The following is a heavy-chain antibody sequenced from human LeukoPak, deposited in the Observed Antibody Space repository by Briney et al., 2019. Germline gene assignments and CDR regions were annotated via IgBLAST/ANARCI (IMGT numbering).Heavy chain of an antibody. CDR1: GFPFSSYS. CDR3: AREASMVVHCSDY. D-gene: IGHD2-15*01. CDR2: ISSNGGST. Sequence: PGGAPRLSCCTSGFPFSSYSLQWGRQAPGEGLEYVSAISSNGGSTSYANSVKGRFNISKDNSKNTLYLQMGSLRAEDMAVYYCAREASMVVHCSDYWRQGSLVSVRS. J-gene: IGHJ4*02. V-gene: IGHV3-64*01.